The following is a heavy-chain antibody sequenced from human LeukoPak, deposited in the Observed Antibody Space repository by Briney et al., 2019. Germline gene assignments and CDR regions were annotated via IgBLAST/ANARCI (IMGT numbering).Heavy chain of an antibody. CDR2: ISSSSSYI. CDR3: ARLSQQLVRNYYYMDV. V-gene: IGHV3-21*01. J-gene: IGHJ6*03. D-gene: IGHD6-13*01. Sequence: GGSLRLSCAASGFTFSRYSMNWVRQAPGKGLEWVSSISSSSSYIYYADSVKGRFTISRDNAKNSLYLQMNSLRAEDTAVYYCARLSQQLVRNYYYMDVWGKGTTVTISS. CDR1: GFTFSRYS.